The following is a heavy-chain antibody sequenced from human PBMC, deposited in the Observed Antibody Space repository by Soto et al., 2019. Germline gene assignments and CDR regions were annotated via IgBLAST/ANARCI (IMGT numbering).Heavy chain of an antibody. CDR2: INHSGST. Sequence: PSETLSLTCAVYGGSFSGYYWSWIRQPPGKGLEWIGEINHSGSTNYNPSLKSRVTISVDTSKNQFSLKLSSVTAADTAVYYCARGRIAAHNQNYFDYWGQGTLVTVSS. J-gene: IGHJ4*02. D-gene: IGHD6-13*01. V-gene: IGHV4-34*01. CDR3: ARGRIAAHNQNYFDY. CDR1: GGSFSGYY.